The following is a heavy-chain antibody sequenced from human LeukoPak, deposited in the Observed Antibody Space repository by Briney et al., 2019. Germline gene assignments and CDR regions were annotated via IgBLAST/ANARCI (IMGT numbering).Heavy chain of an antibody. CDR2: ISAYNGNT. V-gene: IGHV1-18*01. J-gene: IGHJ4*02. CDR3: ARVGIVVPNSAPDY. D-gene: IGHD2-15*01. CDR1: GYTFTSYG. Sequence: ASVKVSCKASGYTFTSYGISWVRQATGQGLEWMGWISAYNGNTNYAQKLQGRVTMTTDTSTSTAYMELRSLRSDDTAVYYFARVGIVVPNSAPDYWGQGTLVTVSS.